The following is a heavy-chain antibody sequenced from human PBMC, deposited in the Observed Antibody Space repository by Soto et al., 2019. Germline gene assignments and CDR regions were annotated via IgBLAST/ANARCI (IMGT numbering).Heavy chain of an antibody. J-gene: IGHJ4*02. V-gene: IGHV3-74*01. Sequence: PGGSLRLSCAASGFTFSSYWMHWVRQAPGKGLVWVSRINSDGSSTSYADSVKGRFTISRDNAKNTLYLQMNSLRAEDTAVYYCASSETVPAAPIDYWGQGTLVTVSS. CDR2: INSDGSST. CDR1: GFTFSSYW. CDR3: ASSETVPAAPIDY. D-gene: IGHD2-2*01.